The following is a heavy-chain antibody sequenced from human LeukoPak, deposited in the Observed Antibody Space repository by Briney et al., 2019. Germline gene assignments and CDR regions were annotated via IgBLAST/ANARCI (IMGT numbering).Heavy chain of an antibody. CDR2: IKGDGGEK. CDR3: VRDNRWASDY. D-gene: IGHD4-23*01. V-gene: IGHV3-7*01. Sequence: GGSLRLSCAGAGFTSRSYWMSWVRQAPGKGREWVANIKGDGGEKYADSVERRFTISRDNAKNSVYLQMNSLRVEDTAVYYCVRDNRWASDYWGQGTLVTVSS. CDR1: GFTSRSYW. J-gene: IGHJ4*02.